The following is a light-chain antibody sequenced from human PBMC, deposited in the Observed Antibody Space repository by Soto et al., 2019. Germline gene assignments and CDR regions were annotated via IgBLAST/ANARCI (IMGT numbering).Light chain of an antibody. Sequence: QSALTQPRSVSGSPGQSVTISCTGTSSDVGGYNYVSWYQQHPGKAPKLMIYDVSKRPSGVPDRFSGSKSGNTASLTISGRQAEDEADYYGCSYAGSYTSVVFGTGTKLTVL. V-gene: IGLV2-11*01. CDR1: SSDVGGYNY. J-gene: IGLJ1*01. CDR3: CSYAGSYTSVV. CDR2: DVS.